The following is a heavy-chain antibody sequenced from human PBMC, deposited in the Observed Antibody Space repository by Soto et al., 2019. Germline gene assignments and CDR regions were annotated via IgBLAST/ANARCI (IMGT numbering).Heavy chain of an antibody. CDR1: GGSISIGTAY. CDR2: IHYSGST. Sequence: PSETLSLTCDVSGGSISIGTAYWSRIRQPPGKGLEWIGNIHYSGSTNYNPSLKSRLTISVDTSKNQFSLKLSSVTAADTAVYYCARSVDPWGQGTLVNVSS. J-gene: IGHJ5*02. V-gene: IGHV4-39*07. CDR3: ARSVDP.